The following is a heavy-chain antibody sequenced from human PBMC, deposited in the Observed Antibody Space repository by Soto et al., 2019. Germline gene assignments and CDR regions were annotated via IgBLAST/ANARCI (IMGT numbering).Heavy chain of an antibody. D-gene: IGHD1-1*01. V-gene: IGHV1-69*13. Sequence: SVKVSCKASGGTFSSYAISWVRQAPGQGLEWMGGIIPIFGTANYAQKFQGRVTITADESASTAYMELSSLRSEDTAVYYCARDLDAHGWFDPWGQGTLVTVSS. CDR2: IIPIFGTA. CDR3: ARDLDAHGWFDP. J-gene: IGHJ5*02. CDR1: GGTFSSYA.